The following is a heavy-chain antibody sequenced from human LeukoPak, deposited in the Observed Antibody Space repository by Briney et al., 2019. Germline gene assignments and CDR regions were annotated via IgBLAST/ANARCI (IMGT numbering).Heavy chain of an antibody. D-gene: IGHD3-10*01. CDR1: GFTFNTYG. J-gene: IGHJ4*02. V-gene: IGHV3-23*01. Sequence: PGGPLRLSCAASGFTFNTYGMSWVRQAPGKGLEWVSGISGSGGATYYADSVKGRFTISRDDPQNTLYLQMNSLRAEDTAVYFCARGGVDYYGSGTYYLMYYFDYWGQGALVTVSS. CDR2: ISGSGGAT. CDR3: ARGGVDYYGSGTYYLMYYFDY.